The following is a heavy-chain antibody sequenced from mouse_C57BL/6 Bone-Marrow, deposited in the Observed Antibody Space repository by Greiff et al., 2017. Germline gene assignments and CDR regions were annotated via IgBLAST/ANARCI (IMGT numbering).Heavy chain of an antibody. Sequence: VQLQQSGAELVRPGASVKLSCTASGFNIKDAYMHWVKQRPEQGLEWIGWIDPENGDTEYASKFQGKATITADTSSNTAYLQLSSLTSEDTAVYYCTPTYGSSCYWGQGTTLTVSS. J-gene: IGHJ2*01. CDR3: TPTYGSSCY. CDR1: GFNIKDAY. D-gene: IGHD1-1*01. V-gene: IGHV14-4*01. CDR2: IDPENGDT.